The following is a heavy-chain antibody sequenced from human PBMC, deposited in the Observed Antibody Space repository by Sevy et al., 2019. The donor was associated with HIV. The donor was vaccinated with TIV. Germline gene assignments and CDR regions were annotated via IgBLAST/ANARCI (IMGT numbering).Heavy chain of an antibody. CDR2: INPSGGST. CDR3: ARDRRFYGGNSEFYYFDY. V-gene: IGHV1-46*01. Sequence: ASVKVSCKASGYTFTSYYMHWVRQAPGQGLEWMGIINPSGGSTSYAQKFQGTVTMTRDTSTSTVYMELSSLRSEDTAVYYCARDRRFYGGNSEFYYFDYWGQGTLVTVSS. J-gene: IGHJ4*02. D-gene: IGHD4-17*01. CDR1: GYTFTSYY.